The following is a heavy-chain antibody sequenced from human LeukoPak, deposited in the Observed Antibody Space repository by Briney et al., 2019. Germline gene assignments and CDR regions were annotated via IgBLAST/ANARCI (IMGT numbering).Heavy chain of an antibody. CDR2: ISYDGSNK. CDR3: AKDGRDYDILTGYYRNNWFDP. D-gene: IGHD3-9*01. Sequence: GGSLRLSCAASGLTFSSYGMHSVRQAPGKGLEWVAVISYDGSNKYYADSVKGRFTISRDNSKNTLYLQMNSLRAEDTAVYYCAKDGRDYDILTGYYRNNWFDPWGQGTLITVSS. V-gene: IGHV3-30*18. J-gene: IGHJ5*02. CDR1: GLTFSSYG.